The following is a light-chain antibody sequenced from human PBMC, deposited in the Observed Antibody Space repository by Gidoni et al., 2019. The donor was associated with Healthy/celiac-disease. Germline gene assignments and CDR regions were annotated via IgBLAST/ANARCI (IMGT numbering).Light chain of an antibody. Sequence: DIVMTQSPDSLAVSLGERATINCKSSQSVLYSSNNKNYLAWYQQKPGQPPKLLIYWASSRESGVPDRFSGSGSGTDFTLTFSSLKAEDVAVYYCEQYYSTPYTFGQGTKLEIK. CDR3: EQYYSTPYT. J-gene: IGKJ2*01. CDR1: QSVLYSSNNKNY. CDR2: WAS. V-gene: IGKV4-1*01.